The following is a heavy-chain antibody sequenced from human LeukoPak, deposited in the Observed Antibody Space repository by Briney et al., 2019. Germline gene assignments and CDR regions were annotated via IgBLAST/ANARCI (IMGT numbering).Heavy chain of an antibody. CDR3: ATLLSGYDWAFDY. CDR2: INQDGSEK. V-gene: IGHV3-7*01. D-gene: IGHD5-12*01. Sequence: PGGSLRLSCAASGFTFSSYSMNWVRQAPGKGLEWVANINQDGSEKYYVDSVKGRFTISRDNAKNSLHLQMNSLRAEDTAVYYCATLLSGYDWAFDYWGQGTLVTVSS. CDR1: GFTFSSYS. J-gene: IGHJ4*02.